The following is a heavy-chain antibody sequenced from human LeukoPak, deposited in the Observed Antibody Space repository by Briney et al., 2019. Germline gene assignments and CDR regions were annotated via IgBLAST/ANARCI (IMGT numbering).Heavy chain of an antibody. CDR3: ARHAYYYDSSGYLWLAAFDI. Sequence: SETLSLTCTVSGGSISSSSYYWGWIRQPPGKGLEWIGSIHYSGSTYYNPSLKSRVTIFVDTSKNQFSLKLSSVTAADTAVYYCARHAYYYDSSGYLWLAAFDIWGRGTMVTVSS. J-gene: IGHJ3*02. CDR2: IHYSGST. CDR1: GGSISSSSYY. V-gene: IGHV4-39*01. D-gene: IGHD3-22*01.